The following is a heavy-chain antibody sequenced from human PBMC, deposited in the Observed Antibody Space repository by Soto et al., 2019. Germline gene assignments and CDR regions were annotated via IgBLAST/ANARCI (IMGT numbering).Heavy chain of an antibody. V-gene: IGHV3-74*01. CDR3: ASGVRGALDL. CDR1: GFTFSYYW. J-gene: IGHJ3*01. D-gene: IGHD1-26*01. Sequence: EVQLLESGGGLVQPGESLRLSCAASGFTFSYYWMHWVRQAPGMGLVWVSRIHSDGSSTTYADSVKGRFTISRDNARNTLYLQMNSLRAEDTAVYYCASGVRGALDLWGQGTVVTVSS. CDR2: IHSDGSST.